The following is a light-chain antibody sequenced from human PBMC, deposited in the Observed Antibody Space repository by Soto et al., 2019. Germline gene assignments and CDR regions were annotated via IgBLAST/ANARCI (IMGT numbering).Light chain of an antibody. V-gene: IGLV7-46*01. CDR1: PGAVTSGHF. J-gene: IGLJ2*01. CDR3: AAWDDSLNGVV. CDR2: DTS. Sequence: QTVVTQEPSLTVSPGGTVTLTCGSSPGAVTSGHFPYWLQQKPDQAPRTLIYDTSNKHSWTPARFSGSLLGGKAALTLSGAQPEDEAEYYCAAWDDSLNGVVFGGGTKVTVL.